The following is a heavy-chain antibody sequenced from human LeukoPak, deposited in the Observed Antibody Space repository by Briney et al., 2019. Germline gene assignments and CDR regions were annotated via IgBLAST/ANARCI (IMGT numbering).Heavy chain of an antibody. V-gene: IGHV3-23*01. J-gene: IGHJ4*02. Sequence: GGSLRLSCAASGFTVSSNYMSWVRQAPGKGLEWVSSISGNGDTTYYADSVKGRFTISRDSSKNTLFLQMNSLRAEDTAVYYCARSCCYSITVGNYWGQGTLVTVSS. CDR3: ARSCCYSITVGNY. D-gene: IGHD2/OR15-2a*01. CDR2: ISGNGDTT. CDR1: GFTVSSNY.